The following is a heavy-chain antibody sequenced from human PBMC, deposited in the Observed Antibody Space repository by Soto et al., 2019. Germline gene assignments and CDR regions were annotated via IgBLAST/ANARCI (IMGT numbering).Heavy chain of an antibody. J-gene: IGHJ6*03. V-gene: IGHV4-34*09. CDR2: IYYTGST. Sequence: PSETLSLTCAVYGGSFSGYYWSWIRQPPGKGLEWIGYIYYTGSTYYNPSLKSRVTISVDTSKNQFSLQLSSVTAADSAVYYCARESRDFYYYYLDVWGKGTTVTVSS. CDR1: GGSFSGYY. CDR3: ARESRDFYYYYLDV.